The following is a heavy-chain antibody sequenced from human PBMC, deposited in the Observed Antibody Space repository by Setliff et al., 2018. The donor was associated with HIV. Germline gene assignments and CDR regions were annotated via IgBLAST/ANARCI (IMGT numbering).Heavy chain of an antibody. D-gene: IGHD3-3*01. CDR3: ARWRWQQSEFDY. Sequence: SLRLSCAASGFAFSTYDMNWVRQTPGKGLEWVSDVSPGSTITRYLDSVKGRFTVSRDDSKNSLYLQMNSLRAEDTAVYYCARWRWQQSEFDYWGQGALVTVSS. CDR1: GFAFSTYD. CDR2: VSPGSTIT. J-gene: IGHJ4*02. V-gene: IGHV3-48*01.